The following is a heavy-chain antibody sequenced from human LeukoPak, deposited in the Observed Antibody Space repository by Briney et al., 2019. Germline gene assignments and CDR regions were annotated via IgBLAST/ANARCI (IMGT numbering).Heavy chain of an antibody. V-gene: IGHV3-11*04. CDR1: GFTFSDYY. D-gene: IGHD2-2*01. CDR2: ISSSSSTI. Sequence: GGSLRLSCAASGFTFSDYYMSWIRQAPGQGLEWVSYISSSSSTIYYADSVKGRFTISRDNAKNSLYLQLNSLRAEDTAVYYCARYGLLGLSEINAFDFWGQGTVVTVSS. CDR3: ARYGLLGLSEINAFDF. J-gene: IGHJ3*01.